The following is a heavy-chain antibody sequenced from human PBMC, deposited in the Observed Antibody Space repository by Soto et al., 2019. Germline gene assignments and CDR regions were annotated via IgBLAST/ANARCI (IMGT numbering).Heavy chain of an antibody. CDR1: GFTFSSYA. D-gene: IGHD6-13*01. CDR3: ARGRAAAAGMILDTRYYYYGMDV. V-gene: IGHV3-30-3*01. J-gene: IGHJ6*02. CDR2: ISYDGSNK. Sequence: GGSLRLSCAASGFTFSSYAMHWVRQAPGKGLEWVAVISYDGSNKYYADSVKGRFTISRDNSKNTLYLQMNSLRAEDTAVYYCARGRAAAAGMILDTRYYYYGMDVWGQGTTVTVSS.